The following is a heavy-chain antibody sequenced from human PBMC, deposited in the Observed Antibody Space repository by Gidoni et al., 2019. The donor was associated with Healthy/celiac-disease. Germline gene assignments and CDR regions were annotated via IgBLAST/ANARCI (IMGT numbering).Heavy chain of an antibody. J-gene: IGHJ5*02. Sequence: QVQLVQSGDEEKKHGAAVKVSCKAPGDTFTSYDINWVRPATGQGLEWMGWMNPHCGNTGYAQQFQGSVTMTRNTSISTASMALSSLRSEDPAVYYCASSTYDSSGYFGAWGQGTLVTVSS. D-gene: IGHD3-22*01. V-gene: IGHV1-8*01. CDR3: ASSTYDSSGYFGA. CDR1: GDTFTSYD. CDR2: MNPHCGNT.